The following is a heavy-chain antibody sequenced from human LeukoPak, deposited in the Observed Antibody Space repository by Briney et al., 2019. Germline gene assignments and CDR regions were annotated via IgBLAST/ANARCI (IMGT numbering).Heavy chain of an antibody. CDR2: ISYDGSNK. CDR3: ARQARDGSGSYYPIDY. J-gene: IGHJ4*02. CDR1: GFTFSSYA. D-gene: IGHD3-10*01. Sequence: GGSLRLSCAASGFTFSSYAMHWVRQSPGKGLEWVAVISYDGSNKYYADSVKGRFTISRDNSKNTLYLQMNSLRAEDTAVYYCARQARDGSGSYYPIDYWGQGTLVTVSS. V-gene: IGHV3-30*04.